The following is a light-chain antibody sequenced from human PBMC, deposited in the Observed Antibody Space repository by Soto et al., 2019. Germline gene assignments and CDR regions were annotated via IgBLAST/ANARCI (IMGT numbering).Light chain of an antibody. Sequence: DIQMTQSPSSLSAAVGDRVSITCRASQGISNYLAWYQQKPGKVPKLLIYAASTLQSGVPSRFSGSGSGTDFTLTISSLEPEDFAVYYCQQRSNWITLGQGTRLEIK. J-gene: IGKJ5*01. CDR1: QGISNY. CDR2: AAS. CDR3: QQRSNWIT. V-gene: IGKV1-27*01.